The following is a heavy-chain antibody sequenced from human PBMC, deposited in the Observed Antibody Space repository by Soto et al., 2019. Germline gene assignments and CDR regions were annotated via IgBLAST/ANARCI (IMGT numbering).Heavy chain of an antibody. CDR1: GGSISSSNW. CDR2: IYHSGST. D-gene: IGHD1-26*01. V-gene: IGHV4-4*02. Sequence: QVQLQESGPGLVKPSGTLSLTCAVSGGSISSSNWWSWVRQPPGKGLEWIGEIYHSGSTNYNPSLKSRDTIAVDKSKSQFSLTLSSVTAADPAVYYCARVQWELLGLFDYSGQRTLVTVSS. J-gene: IGHJ4*02. CDR3: ARVQWELLGLFDY.